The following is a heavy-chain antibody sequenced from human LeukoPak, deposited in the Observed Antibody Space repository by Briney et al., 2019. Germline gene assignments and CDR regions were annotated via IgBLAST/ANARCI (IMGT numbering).Heavy chain of an antibody. CDR3: AREGVTIFGVVPYGNWFDP. CDR1: GGSFSGYY. D-gene: IGHD3-3*01. J-gene: IGHJ5*02. Sequence: SETLSLTCAVYGGSFSGYYWSWIRQPPGKGLEWIGEINHSGNTNYNPSLKSRVTISVDTSKNQFSLKLSSVTAADTAVYYCAREGVTIFGVVPYGNWFDPWGQGTLVTVSS. V-gene: IGHV4-34*01. CDR2: INHSGNT.